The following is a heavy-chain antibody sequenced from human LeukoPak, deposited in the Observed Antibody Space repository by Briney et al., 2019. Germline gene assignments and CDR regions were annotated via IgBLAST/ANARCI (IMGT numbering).Heavy chain of an antibody. CDR1: GFSLNHSA. CDR3: AKGAYDYIEMGYFDY. Sequence: PGGSLRLSCSAPGFSLNHSAMSLVRQAPGKGLEWVSLIIASSGSTFYADSVKGRFTISRDNSKNTLYLQMNSLRAEDTAVYYCAKGAYDYIEMGYFDYWGQGTLVTVSS. CDR2: IIASSGST. J-gene: IGHJ4*02. D-gene: IGHD5-12*01. V-gene: IGHV3-23*01.